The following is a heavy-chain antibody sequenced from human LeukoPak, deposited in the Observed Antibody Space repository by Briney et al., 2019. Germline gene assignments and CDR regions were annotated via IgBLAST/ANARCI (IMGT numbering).Heavy chain of an antibody. CDR1: GFPFRSYA. J-gene: IGHJ3*02. V-gene: IGHV3-23*01. CDR3: ANQYCSGGSCYPGGAFDI. Sequence: GSLRLSCAASGFPFRSYAMSWVRQAPGKGLEWVSAISGSGGSTYYADSVKGRFTISRDNSKNTLYLQMNSLRAEDTAVYYCANQYCSGGSCYPGGAFDIWGQGTMVTVSS. D-gene: IGHD2-15*01. CDR2: ISGSGGST.